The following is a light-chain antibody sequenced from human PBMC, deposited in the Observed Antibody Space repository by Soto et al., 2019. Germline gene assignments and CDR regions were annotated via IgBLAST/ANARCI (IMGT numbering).Light chain of an antibody. V-gene: IGKV1-5*01. J-gene: IGKJ1*01. CDR3: QKYSTYPWT. CDR1: QSISTW. Sequence: DIQLTQSPSTLSASVGDRVSITCRASQSISTWLAWYQQKPGKAPKLLIFDASSLESRVSSRFSGRGSGTQFTLTISSLQPDDFATYYCQKYSTYPWTFGQGAKVKFK. CDR2: DAS.